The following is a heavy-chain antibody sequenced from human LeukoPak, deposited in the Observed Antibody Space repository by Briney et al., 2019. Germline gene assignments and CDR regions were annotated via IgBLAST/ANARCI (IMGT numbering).Heavy chain of an antibody. CDR1: GYXFSTYA. CDR3: ARGRSGYGPFDAFDL. V-gene: IGHV3-23*01. CDR2: ISGSGVNT. Sequence: PGGSLRLSCTASGYXFSTYAMTWVRQAPGKGLEWVSAISGSGVNTYYADSVKGRFAASRDNSKNTLYLQMNSLRAEDTAVYYCARGRSGYGPFDAFDLWGQGTWVTVSS. D-gene: IGHD3-22*01. J-gene: IGHJ3*01.